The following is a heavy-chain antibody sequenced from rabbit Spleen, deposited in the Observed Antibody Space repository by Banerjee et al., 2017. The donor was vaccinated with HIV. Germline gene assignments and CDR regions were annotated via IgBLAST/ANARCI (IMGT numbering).Heavy chain of an antibody. Sequence: QSLEESGGDLVKPGASLTLTCTASGFTISRSYYMCWVRQAPGKGLECIACIYADSSGSTYYASWAKGRFTISKTSSTTVTLQMTSLTAADTATYFCAGDLTGVIGWNFSLWGPGTLVTVS. J-gene: IGHJ4*01. V-gene: IGHV1S40*01. D-gene: IGHD1-1*01. CDR3: AGDLTGVIGWNFSL. CDR2: IYADSSGST. CDR1: GFTISRSYY.